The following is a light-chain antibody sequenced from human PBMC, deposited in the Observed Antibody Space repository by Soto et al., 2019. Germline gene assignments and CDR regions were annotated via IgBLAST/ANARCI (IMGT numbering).Light chain of an antibody. CDR1: RSVRSN. V-gene: IGKV3-15*01. Sequence: EIVMTQSPATLSMSPGERVTLSCKASRSVRSNLAWYQQKPGQAPRLLISGASTRATGITDRFSGSGSGTEFTLTINSLQSEDFAFYYCQQYNYWPGTFGQGTKVEIK. J-gene: IGKJ1*01. CDR3: QQYNYWPGT. CDR2: GAS.